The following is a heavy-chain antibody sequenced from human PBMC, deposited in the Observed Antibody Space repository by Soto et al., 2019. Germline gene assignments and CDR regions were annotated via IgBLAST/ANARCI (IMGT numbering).Heavy chain of an antibody. CDR3: AKVPYNSWNYLYFDY. J-gene: IGHJ4*02. D-gene: IGHD1-7*01. CDR2: ISGSGGNT. V-gene: IGHV3-23*01. CDR1: GFTFSSHV. Sequence: GGSLRLSCAASGFTFSSHVMSWVRQAPGKGLEWVSAISGSGGNTYYAYSVKGGFTISRDNSETTLYLQMNSLRAEDTAVYYCAKVPYNSWNYLYFDYWGQGTLVTVSS.